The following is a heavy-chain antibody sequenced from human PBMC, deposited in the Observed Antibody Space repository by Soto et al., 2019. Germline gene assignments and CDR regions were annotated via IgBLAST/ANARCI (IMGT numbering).Heavy chain of an antibody. D-gene: IGHD2-2*02. CDR2: ISSSSSTI. CDR3: ARDLPGYCSSTSCHKNYYYYYMDV. J-gene: IGHJ6*03. Sequence: GGSLRLSCAASGFTFSSYSMNWVRQAPGKGLEWVSYISSSSSTIYYADSVKGRFTISRDNAKNSLYLQMNSLRAEDTAVYYCARDLPGYCSSTSCHKNYYYYYMDVWGKGTTVTVS. V-gene: IGHV3-48*01. CDR1: GFTFSSYS.